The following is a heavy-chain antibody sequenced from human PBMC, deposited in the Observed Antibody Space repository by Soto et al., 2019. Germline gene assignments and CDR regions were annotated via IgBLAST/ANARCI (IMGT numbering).Heavy chain of an antibody. CDR1: GGTFSSYA. D-gene: IGHD5-18*01. V-gene: IGHV1-69*01. CDR2: IIPIFGTA. J-gene: IGHJ6*02. CDR3: AKVDTAMVYYYGMEV. Sequence: QVQLVQSGAEVKKPGSSVKVSCKASGGTFSSYAISWVRQAPGQGLEWMGGIIPIFGTANYAQKFQGRVTITADESTSTSYIELSGLRSEDTAVYYCAKVDTAMVYYYGMEVWGQGTTVNVSS.